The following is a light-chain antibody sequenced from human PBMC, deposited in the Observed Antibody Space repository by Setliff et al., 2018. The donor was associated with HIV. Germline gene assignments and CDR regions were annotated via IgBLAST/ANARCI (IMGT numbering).Light chain of an antibody. CDR1: GRDIGGYNY. V-gene: IGLV2-14*03. CDR2: GVT. Sequence: QSVLTQPASVSGSPGQSITISCIGTGRDIGGYNYVSWYQQHPGKAPKLIIYGVTKRSSGVSNRFSGSKAGTTASLTISGLQAEDEADYYCSSYTSTSADVFGTGTKVTVL. CDR3: SSYTSTSADV. J-gene: IGLJ1*01.